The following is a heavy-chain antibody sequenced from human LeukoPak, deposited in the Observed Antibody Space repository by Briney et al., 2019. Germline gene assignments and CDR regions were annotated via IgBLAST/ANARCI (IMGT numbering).Heavy chain of an antibody. Sequence: GASVKVSCKASGYTFTSYAINWVRQATGQGLEWMGWMNPNSGNTGYAQKFQGRVTITRDTSINTAYMELSSLRSEDTAVYYCARAGKRYCSGGSCDNWFDPWGQGTLVTVSS. D-gene: IGHD2-15*01. V-gene: IGHV1-8*03. CDR3: ARAGKRYCSGGSCDNWFDP. CDR2: MNPNSGNT. CDR1: GYTFTSYA. J-gene: IGHJ5*02.